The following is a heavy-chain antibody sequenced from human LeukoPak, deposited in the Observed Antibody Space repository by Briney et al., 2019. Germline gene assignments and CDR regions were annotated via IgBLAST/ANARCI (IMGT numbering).Heavy chain of an antibody. CDR3: ARDEGATLLRGTYASDY. CDR1: GFTFSSYG. CDR2: IWYDGSNK. V-gene: IGHV3-33*01. J-gene: IGHJ4*02. Sequence: GGSLRLSCAASGFTFSSYGMHWVRQAPGKGLEWVAVIWYDGSNKYYADSAKGRFTISRDNSKNTLYLQMNSLRAEDTAVYYCARDEGATLLRGTYASDYWGQGTLVTVSS. D-gene: IGHD1-26*01.